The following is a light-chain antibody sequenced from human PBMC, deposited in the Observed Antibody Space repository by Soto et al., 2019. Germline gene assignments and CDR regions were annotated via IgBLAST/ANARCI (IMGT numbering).Light chain of an antibody. Sequence: DIQMTQSPSTLSASVGDRVTITCRASQSISSWLAWYQQKPGKAPKLLIYDASSLESGVPSRFIGSGSGTDFTLTISSLQPDDFATYYCQQYNSYWTFGQGTKVEIK. V-gene: IGKV1-5*01. CDR1: QSISSW. CDR2: DAS. J-gene: IGKJ1*01. CDR3: QQYNSYWT.